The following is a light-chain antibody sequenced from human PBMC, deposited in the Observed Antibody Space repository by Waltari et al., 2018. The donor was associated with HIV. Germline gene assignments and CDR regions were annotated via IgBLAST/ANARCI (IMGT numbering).Light chain of an antibody. V-gene: IGKV1-NL1*01. Sequence: IQMTQSPSSLSASVGDRVTFSCRASRAISNSVAWYQLKPGGAPKLLIFAASRLETGVPSRFSGSSSGTDFTLTINNLQPEDFASYFCHQYDAIPYTFGQGT. CDR2: AAS. J-gene: IGKJ2*01. CDR3: HQYDAIPYT. CDR1: RAISNS.